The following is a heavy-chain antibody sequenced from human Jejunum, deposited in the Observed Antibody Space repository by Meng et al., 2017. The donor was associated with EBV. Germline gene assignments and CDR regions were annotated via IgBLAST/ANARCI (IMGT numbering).Heavy chain of an antibody. V-gene: IGHV7-4-1*02. Sequence: QGQLVHSGCELKKPGASEKVSCKASGYTFTSSGINWVRQAPGQGLEWMGWINTNTGYPTYAQDFTGRFVFSLDTSVSTAYLQITSLSTEDNAVYYCARVRPGGGWFDPWGQGTLVTVSS. CDR1: GYTFTSSG. J-gene: IGHJ5*02. CDR3: ARVRPGGGWFDP. D-gene: IGHD2-8*02. CDR2: INTNTGYP.